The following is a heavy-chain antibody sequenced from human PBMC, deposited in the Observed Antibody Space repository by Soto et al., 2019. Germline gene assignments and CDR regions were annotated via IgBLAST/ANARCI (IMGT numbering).Heavy chain of an antibody. J-gene: IGHJ4*01. Sequence: SETLSLTCTVSGGSINDYYWSWTRQPPGKGLEWIAYGLRPDYTGYNPSLRNRVTISSDTSKNQFSLRLVSVTAADTAVYYCVAGPDRAKSAYWGQGTLVTVSS. CDR1: GGSINDYY. CDR2: GLRPDYT. CDR3: VAGPDRAKSAY. V-gene: IGHV4-59*01.